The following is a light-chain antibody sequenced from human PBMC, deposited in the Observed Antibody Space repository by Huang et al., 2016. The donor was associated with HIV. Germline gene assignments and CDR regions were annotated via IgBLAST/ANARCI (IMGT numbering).Light chain of an antibody. CDR3: QQFNNWPYT. V-gene: IGKV3-15*01. Sequence: EIVMTQSPATLSVSPGERATLSCRASQSVGSNLAWYQQKPGQAPRLLIYGASTRATGIPARLSGSGSQTEFTLTISSLQFEDFAVYFCQQFNNWPYTFGQGTNLEI. J-gene: IGKJ2*01. CDR1: QSVGSN. CDR2: GAS.